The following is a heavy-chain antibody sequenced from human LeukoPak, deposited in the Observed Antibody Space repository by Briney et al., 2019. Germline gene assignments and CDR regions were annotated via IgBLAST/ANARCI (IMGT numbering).Heavy chain of an antibody. V-gene: IGHV3-23*01. D-gene: IGHD6-13*01. CDR1: GFTFSSYA. CDR2: ISGSGGST. CDR3: AKDANTLSSSWYSWNY. J-gene: IGHJ4*02. Sequence: GGSLRLSCAASGFTFSSYAMSWVRQAPGKGLEWVSAISGSGGSTYYADSVKGRFTISRVNSKNTLYLQMNSLRAEDTAVYYCAKDANTLSSSWYSWNYWGQGTLVTVSS.